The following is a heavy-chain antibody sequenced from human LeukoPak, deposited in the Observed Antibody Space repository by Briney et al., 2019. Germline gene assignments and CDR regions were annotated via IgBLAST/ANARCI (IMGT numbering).Heavy chain of an antibody. D-gene: IGHD3-9*01. CDR1: GGSFSGYY. CDR2: INHSGCT. CDR3: ARAGYFDWLFRGYYYGMDV. Sequence: PSETLSLTCAVYGGSFSGYYWSWIRQPPGKGLEWIGEINHSGCTNYNPSLKSRVTISVDTSKNQFSLKLSPVTAADTAVYYCARAGYFDWLFRGYYYGMDVWGQGTTVTVSS. J-gene: IGHJ6*02. V-gene: IGHV4-34*01.